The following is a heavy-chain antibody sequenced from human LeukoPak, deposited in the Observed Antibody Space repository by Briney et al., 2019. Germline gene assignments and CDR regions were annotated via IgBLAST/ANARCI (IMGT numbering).Heavy chain of an antibody. V-gene: IGHV3-74*01. CDR3: AKEKHLWQFDY. CDR2: VNTYGTNT. CDR1: GFTLTNNW. Sequence: GGSLRLSCTASGFTLTNNWMHWVRQVPGKGLEWVSRVNTYGTNTNYADSVRGRFTISRDNAKNTLYLQMDSLRAEDSAIYYCAKEKHLWQFDYWGQGTLVTVSS. D-gene: IGHD3-10*01. J-gene: IGHJ4*02.